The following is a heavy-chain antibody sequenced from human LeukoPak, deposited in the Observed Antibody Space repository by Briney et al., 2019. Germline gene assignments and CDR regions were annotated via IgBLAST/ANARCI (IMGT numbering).Heavy chain of an antibody. CDR2: INPIGGST. CDR1: GYTFTSYY. V-gene: IGHV1-46*01. D-gene: IGHD2-2*01. J-gene: IGHJ3*02. Sequence: GASVKVSCKASGYTFTSYYMHWVRQAPGQGLEWMGIINPIGGSTIYAQKFQGRVTMTRDTSTSTVYMELSSLRSEDTAVYYCARVGCSSTSCYVGRDAFDIWGQGTMVTVSS. CDR3: ARVGCSSTSCYVGRDAFDI.